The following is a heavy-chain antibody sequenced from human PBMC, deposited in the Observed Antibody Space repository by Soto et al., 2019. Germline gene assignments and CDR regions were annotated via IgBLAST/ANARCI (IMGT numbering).Heavy chain of an antibody. D-gene: IGHD3-10*01. CDR1: GGSISSSSYY. J-gene: IGHJ5*02. V-gene: IGHV4-39*01. CDR2: IYYSGST. Sequence: SETLSLTCTVSGGSISSSSYYWGWIRQPPGKGLEWIGSIYYSGSTYYNPSLKSRVTISVDTSKNQFSLKLSSVTAADTAVYYFLRQSYYGSWFDPWGQGTLVTVSS. CDR3: LRQSYYGSWFDP.